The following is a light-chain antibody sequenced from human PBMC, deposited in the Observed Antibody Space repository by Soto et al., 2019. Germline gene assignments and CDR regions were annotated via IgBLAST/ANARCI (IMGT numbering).Light chain of an antibody. CDR1: QSISSW. CDR3: QQYNNFWT. J-gene: IGKJ1*01. Sequence: DLQMIQSPSTLSASVGDRVTIICRASQSISSWLAWYQQKPGKAPRLLIYDASYLERGVPSRFSGSGSGTEFTLTISDLQPDDLATYYCQQYNNFWTFGPGTKVEI. CDR2: DAS. V-gene: IGKV1-5*02.